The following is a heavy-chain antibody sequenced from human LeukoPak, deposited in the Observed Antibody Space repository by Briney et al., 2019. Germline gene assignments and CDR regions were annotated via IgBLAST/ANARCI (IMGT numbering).Heavy chain of an antibody. CDR3: AKYRGSAWYFDY. J-gene: IGHJ4*02. D-gene: IGHD6-19*01. CDR1: GFTFSSYS. V-gene: IGHV3-23*01. Sequence: PGGSLRLSCAASGFTFSSYSMNWVRQAPGMGLEWVSTISSSGDSTYYADSVKGRFTISRDNSKNTLYLQMNSLTAEDTAVYYCAKYRGSAWYFDYWGRGTLVTVSS. CDR2: ISSSGDST.